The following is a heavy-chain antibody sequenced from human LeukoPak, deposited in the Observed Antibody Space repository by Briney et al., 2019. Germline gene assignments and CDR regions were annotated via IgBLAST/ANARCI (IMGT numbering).Heavy chain of an antibody. J-gene: IGHJ4*02. D-gene: IGHD4-23*01. CDR3: ARDAGYGGNSDY. CDR2: INKDGSDK. V-gene: IGHV3-7*01. CDR1: GFTFNMYW. Sequence: GGSLRLSCAASGFTFNMYWMTWVPQAPGKGLEAVAYINKDGSDKYYVDSVKGRFTVSRDNAKNSLYLQMNSLRAEDTAVYYRARDAGYGGNSDYWGQGTLVTVSS.